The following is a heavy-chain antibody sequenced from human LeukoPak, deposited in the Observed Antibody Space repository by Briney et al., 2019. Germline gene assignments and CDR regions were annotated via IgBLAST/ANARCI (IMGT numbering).Heavy chain of an antibody. CDR2: IYYSGST. CDR3: ARHRIAAAVDWYFDL. J-gene: IGHJ2*01. V-gene: IGHV4-59*08. CDR1: GGSISSYY. Sequence: PSETLSLTCTVSGGSISSYYWSWIRQPPGKGLEWIGYIYYSGSTNYNPSLKSRVTISVDTSKNQFSLKLSSVTAADTAVYYCARHRIAAAVDWYFDLWGRGTLVTVSS. D-gene: IGHD6-13*01.